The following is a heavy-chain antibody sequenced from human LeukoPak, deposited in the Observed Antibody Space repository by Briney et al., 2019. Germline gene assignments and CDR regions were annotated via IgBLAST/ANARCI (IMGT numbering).Heavy chain of an antibody. Sequence: SVKVSCKASGGTFSSYAISWVRQAPGQGLEWMGGIIPIFGTANYAQKFQGRVTITADESTSTAYMELGSLRSEDTAVYYCAREENSSSWYEDIDPSSYYYYGMDVWGQGTTVTVSS. D-gene: IGHD6-13*01. CDR2: IIPIFGTA. J-gene: IGHJ6*02. CDR1: GGTFSSYA. CDR3: AREENSSSWYEDIDPSSYYYYGMDV. V-gene: IGHV1-69*13.